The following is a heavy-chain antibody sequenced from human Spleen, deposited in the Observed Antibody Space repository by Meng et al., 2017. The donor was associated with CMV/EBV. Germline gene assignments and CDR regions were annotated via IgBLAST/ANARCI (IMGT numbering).Heavy chain of an antibody. J-gene: IGHJ4*02. CDR1: GFTFSTYA. CDR2: ISYDGSHK. V-gene: IGHV3-30*14. CDR3: ARDLADYYGSGSTLWN. Sequence: GESLKISCAASGFTFSTYAMHWVRQAPGKGLEWVAVISYDGSHKNYADSVKGRFTIARDNSKNTLYLQMGSLRAEDMAVYYCARDLADYYGSGSTLWNWGQGTLVTVSS. D-gene: IGHD3-10*01.